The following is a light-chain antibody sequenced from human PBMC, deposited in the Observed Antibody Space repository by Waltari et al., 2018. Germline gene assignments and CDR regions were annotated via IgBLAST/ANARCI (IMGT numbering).Light chain of an antibody. CDR1: ASDVAFYHH. CDR3: NSYTGSSSWV. CDR2: DVR. J-gene: IGLJ3*02. Sequence: QSALTQPASVSASPGQSITISCPGTASDVAFYHHVSRYQQHPGKAPKVIIYDVRERPSGVSNRFSGSKSGNSAFLTISGLQAEDEADYYCNSYTGSSSWVFGGGTKLTV. V-gene: IGLV2-14*03.